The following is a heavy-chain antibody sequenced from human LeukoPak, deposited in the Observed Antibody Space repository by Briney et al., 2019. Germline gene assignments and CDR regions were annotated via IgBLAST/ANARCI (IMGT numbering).Heavy chain of an antibody. D-gene: IGHD6-6*01. CDR1: NGSINSNSNY. Sequence: SETLSLTCTLSNGSINSNSNYWGWVRQPPGKGLEWIGSIYYTGKTYYNASLKSRISISLETSKNQFSLMLNSVTAADTAMCYCARDFGSSSWGWSDPWGQGTMVIVSS. J-gene: IGHJ5*02. CDR2: IYYTGKT. V-gene: IGHV4-39*07. CDR3: ARDFGSSSWGWSDP.